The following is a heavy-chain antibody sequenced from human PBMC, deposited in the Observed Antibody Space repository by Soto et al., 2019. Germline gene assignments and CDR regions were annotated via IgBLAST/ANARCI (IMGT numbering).Heavy chain of an antibody. CDR3: APRRTRRRSSSLEDWFDP. D-gene: IGHD6-6*01. CDR2: IYWDDDK. Sequence: QITLKESGPTLVKPTQTLTLTCTFSGFSLSTSGVGVGWIRQPPGKALEWLALIYWDDDKRYSPSLKSRLTSTKDTSKNQVVLTMTNMDPVDTATYYCAPRRTRRRSSSLEDWFDPWGQGTLVTVSS. J-gene: IGHJ5*02. V-gene: IGHV2-5*02. CDR1: GFSLSTSGVG.